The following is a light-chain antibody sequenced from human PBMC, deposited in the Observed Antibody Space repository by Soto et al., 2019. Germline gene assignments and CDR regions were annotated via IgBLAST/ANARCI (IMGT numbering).Light chain of an antibody. CDR2: DVS. Sequence: QSARTQPASESGSPGQSITISCTGTSSDVGTYNYVSWYQQHPGKAPKVMIYDVSNRPSGVSNRFSGSKSGNTASLTISGLQAEDEAHYYCSSYTGSSTSVIFGGGTKLTLL. J-gene: IGLJ2*01. CDR3: SSYTGSSTSVI. CDR1: SSDVGTYNY. V-gene: IGLV2-14*03.